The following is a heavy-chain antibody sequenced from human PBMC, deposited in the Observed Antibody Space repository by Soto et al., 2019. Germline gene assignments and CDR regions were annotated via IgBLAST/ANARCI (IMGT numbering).Heavy chain of an antibody. J-gene: IGHJ5*02. CDR3: ARDRAKWLRLRSAGWFDP. D-gene: IGHD5-12*01. CDR1: GGTFSSYA. V-gene: IGHV1-69*13. Sequence: SVKVSCKASGGTFSSYAISWVRQAPGQGLEWVGGIIPIFGTANYAQKFQGRVTITADESTSTAYMELSSLRSEDTAVYYCARDRAKWLRLRSAGWFDPWGQGTLVTVSS. CDR2: IIPIFGTA.